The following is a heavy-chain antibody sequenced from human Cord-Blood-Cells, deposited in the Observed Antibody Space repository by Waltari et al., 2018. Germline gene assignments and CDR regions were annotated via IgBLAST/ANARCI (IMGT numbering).Heavy chain of an antibody. V-gene: IGHV1-24*01. D-gene: IGHD1-7*01. CDR3: ATGTNWNYDY. Sequence: QVQLVQSGAEVKKPGASVKVSCKVSGYTLTELSMHWVRQAPGKGLEWMGGFGPEKGETMYGQKFPGRVTMTEDTSTDTAYMELSSLRSEDTAVYYCATGTNWNYDYWGQGTLVTVSS. CDR2: FGPEKGET. CDR1: GYTLTELS. J-gene: IGHJ4*02.